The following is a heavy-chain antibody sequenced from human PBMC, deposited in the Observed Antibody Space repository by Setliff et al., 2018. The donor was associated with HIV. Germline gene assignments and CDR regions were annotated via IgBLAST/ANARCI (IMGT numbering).Heavy chain of an antibody. CDR3: ARVLTYFSDTSGRNWYFDL. V-gene: IGHV4-61*08. CDR2: IYYSGST. Sequence: SETLSLTCTVSGGSNSSGGYFRSWIRQLPGKGLEWIGYIYYSGSTNYSPSLKSRVTISVDTSKNQFSLRLTSVTAADTAVYYCARVLTYFSDTSGRNWYFDLWGRGALVTVSS. J-gene: IGHJ2*01. CDR1: GGSNSSGGYF. D-gene: IGHD3-22*01.